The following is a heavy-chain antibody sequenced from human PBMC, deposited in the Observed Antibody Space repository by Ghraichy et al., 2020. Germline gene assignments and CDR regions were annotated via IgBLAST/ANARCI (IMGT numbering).Heavy chain of an antibody. CDR1: GYPINVAYY. Sequence: SETLSLTCAVSGYPINVAYYWGWIRQPPGKGLEWIGNIYHGANTYYNPSLKSRVNISADTSKNQFSLRLTSVTAADTAVYFCVGAKYTSSWAISIVYWGQGTLVTVSS. V-gene: IGHV4-38-2*01. J-gene: IGHJ4*02. CDR2: IYHGANT. D-gene: IGHD6-13*01. CDR3: VGAKYTSSWAISIVY.